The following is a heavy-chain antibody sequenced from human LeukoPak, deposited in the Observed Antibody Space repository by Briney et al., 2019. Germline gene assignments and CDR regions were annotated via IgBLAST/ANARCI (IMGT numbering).Heavy chain of an antibody. J-gene: IGHJ6*02. V-gene: IGHV4-59*11. CDR2: VYYTGSS. CDR3: ARLYRIATAGAYSYHSLDI. D-gene: IGHD6-13*01. CDR1: GGSINDHA. Sequence: PSETLSLTCTVSGGSINDHAWCWIRQPPGRGLEWIGCVYYTGSSECNASLKSRLTISTDTSNNQLSLKVTSVTAADTAIYSCARLYRIATAGAYSYHSLDIWGQGTTVTVSS.